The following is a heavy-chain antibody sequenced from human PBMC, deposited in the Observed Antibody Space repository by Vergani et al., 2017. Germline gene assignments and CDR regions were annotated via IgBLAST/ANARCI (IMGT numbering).Heavy chain of an antibody. J-gene: IGHJ4*02. V-gene: IGHV3-11*01. D-gene: IGHD3-16*02. CDR3: AKDGLRLGELSFGSKIPFDY. CDR1: GFTFSDYY. Sequence: QVQLVESGGGLVKPGGSLRLSCAASGFTFSDYYMSWIRQAPGKGLEWVSYISSSGSTIYYADSVKGRFTISRDNSKDTLYLQMNSLRAEDTAVYYCAKDGLRLGELSFGSKIPFDYWGQGTLVTVSS. CDR2: ISSSGSTI.